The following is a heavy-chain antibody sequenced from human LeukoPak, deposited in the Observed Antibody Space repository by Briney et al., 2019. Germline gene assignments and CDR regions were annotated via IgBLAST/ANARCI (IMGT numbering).Heavy chain of an antibody. CDR2: IGTAGDT. CDR1: GFTFSSYD. Sequence: GGSLRLSCAASGFTFSSYDMHWVRQATGKGLEWVSAIGTAGDTYYPGSVKGRFTISRENAKNSLYLQMNSLRAGDTAVYYCARGGSFYHDSSGYDFDYWGQGTLVTVSS. D-gene: IGHD3-22*01. J-gene: IGHJ4*02. CDR3: ARGGSFYHDSSGYDFDY. V-gene: IGHV3-13*01.